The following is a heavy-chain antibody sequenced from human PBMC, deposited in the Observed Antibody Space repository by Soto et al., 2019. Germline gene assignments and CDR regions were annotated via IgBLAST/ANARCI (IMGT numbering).Heavy chain of an antibody. CDR3: TREAIVVIPAAQPSHFDS. V-gene: IGHV1-18*01. CDR1: GYNFIKYG. CDR2: ISPYSGYT. Sequence: QVQLVQSGAEVKKPGASVKVSCKGLGYNFIKYGINWVRQAPGQGLEWMGWISPYSGYTHSAQKFQGRLTLTTDTAATTSYIELRSLRSADTALYYCTREAIVVIPAAQPSHFDSWGQGTLVTVSS. J-gene: IGHJ4*02. D-gene: IGHD2-2*01.